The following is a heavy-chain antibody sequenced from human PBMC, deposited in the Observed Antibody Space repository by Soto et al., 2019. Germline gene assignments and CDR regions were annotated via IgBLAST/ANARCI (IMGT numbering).Heavy chain of an antibody. Sequence: QVQLQQWGAGLLKPSETLSLTCAVYGGSFSGYYWSWIRQPPGKGLEWIGEINHSGSTNYNPSLKSRVTISVDTSKNQFSLKLSSVTAADTAVYYCARVYYCSGGSCYNARFVRYFDLWGRGTLVTVSS. V-gene: IGHV4-34*01. J-gene: IGHJ2*01. CDR3: ARVYYCSGGSCYNARFVRYFDL. D-gene: IGHD2-15*01. CDR2: INHSGST. CDR1: GGSFSGYY.